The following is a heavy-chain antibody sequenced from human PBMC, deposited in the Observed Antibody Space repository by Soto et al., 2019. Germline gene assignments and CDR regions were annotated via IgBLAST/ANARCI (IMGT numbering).Heavy chain of an antibody. J-gene: IGHJ6*03. Sequence: ASVKVSCKASGYTFTSYGISWVRQAPGQRLERMGWISAYNGNTNYAQKLQGRVTMTTDTSTSTAYMELRSLRSDDTAVYYCAREGIDYDFWSGYPTFYMDVWGKGTTVTVSS. CDR3: AREGIDYDFWSGYPTFYMDV. V-gene: IGHV1-18*01. CDR1: GYTFTSYG. CDR2: ISAYNGNT. D-gene: IGHD3-3*01.